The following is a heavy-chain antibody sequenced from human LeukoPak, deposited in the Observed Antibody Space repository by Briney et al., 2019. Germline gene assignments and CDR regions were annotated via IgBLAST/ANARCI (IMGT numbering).Heavy chain of an antibody. Sequence: GGSLRLSCAASGFTFSSYAMSWVRQAPGKGLEWVSAISGSGGSTYYADSVKGRFTISRDNSKNTLYLQMNSLRAEDTAVYYCAKVPRKYCTNGVRYLDYWGQGTLVTVSS. J-gene: IGHJ4*02. V-gene: IGHV3-23*01. CDR1: GFTFSSYA. D-gene: IGHD2-8*01. CDR2: ISGSGGST. CDR3: AKVPRKYCTNGVRYLDY.